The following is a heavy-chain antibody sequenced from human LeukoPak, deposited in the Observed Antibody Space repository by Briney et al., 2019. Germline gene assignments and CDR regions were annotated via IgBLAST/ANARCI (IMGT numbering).Heavy chain of an antibody. D-gene: IGHD4-23*01. CDR1: GGSISSGSYY. CDR2: IYISGKT. CDR3: AREVVTPLYFDY. V-gene: IGHV4-61*02. Sequence: SETLSLTCTVSGGSISSGSYYWSWIRQPAGKGLEWIGRIYISGKTDYRPSLKSRATISVDTSKNQFSLKLSSVTAPDTAVYYCAREVVTPLYFDYWGQGTLVTVSS. J-gene: IGHJ4*02.